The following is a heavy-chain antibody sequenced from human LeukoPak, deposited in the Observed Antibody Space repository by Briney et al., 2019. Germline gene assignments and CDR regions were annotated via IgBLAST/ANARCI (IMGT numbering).Heavy chain of an antibody. Sequence: SETLSLTCAVSGGSISSSNWWSWVRQPPGKGLEWIGEIYHSGSTNYNPSLKSRVTISVDTSKNQFSLKLSSVTAADTAVYYCARLAPLTMTLEYWGQGTLVTVSS. CDR1: GGSISSSNW. CDR2: IYHSGST. CDR3: ARLAPLTMTLEY. D-gene: IGHD3-22*01. V-gene: IGHV4-4*02. J-gene: IGHJ4*02.